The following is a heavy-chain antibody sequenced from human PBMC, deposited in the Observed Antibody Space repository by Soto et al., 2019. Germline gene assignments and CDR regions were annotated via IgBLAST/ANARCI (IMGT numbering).Heavy chain of an antibody. D-gene: IGHD2-2*01. V-gene: IGHV1-18*01. Sequence: ASVKISCKASGYTFMSYGVSWVRQAPGQGLEWMGWISGNTGKTNYAQNLQGRVTMTTDTSTSTAYMELRSLRSDDTAVYYCARDWNCSNTRCQNCFDPWGQGTLVTVSS. CDR1: GYTFMSYG. CDR3: ARDWNCSNTRCQNCFDP. J-gene: IGHJ5*02. CDR2: ISGNTGKT.